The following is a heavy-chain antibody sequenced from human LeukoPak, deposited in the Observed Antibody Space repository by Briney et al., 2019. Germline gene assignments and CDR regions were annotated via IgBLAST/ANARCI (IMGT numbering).Heavy chain of an antibody. CDR2: INQDGSAK. CDR3: ARWEIRGTAHKLDY. CDR1: GFTLSSHW. D-gene: IGHD1-7*01. J-gene: IGHJ4*02. Sequence: PGGSLRLSCVASGFTLSSHWMSWVRQAPGKGLEWVANINQDGSAKYFVDSVKGRFTISRDSAKNPMYLQMNSLRAEDTAVYYCARWEIRGTAHKLDYWGQGTLVTVSS. V-gene: IGHV3-7*01.